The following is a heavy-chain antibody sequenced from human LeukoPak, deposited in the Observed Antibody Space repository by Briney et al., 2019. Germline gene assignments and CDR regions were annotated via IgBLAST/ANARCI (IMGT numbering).Heavy chain of an antibody. CDR1: GYTFTGYY. CDR3: ARDYYDSTPLDY. V-gene: IGHV1-2*02. J-gene: IGHJ4*02. D-gene: IGHD3-22*01. Sequence: ASVKVSCKASGYTFTGYYMHWVRQAPGQGLEWMGWINPNSGGTNYAQKFQGRVTMTRDTSISTAYMELSRLRSDDTAVYYCARDYYDSTPLDYWGQGTLVTVSS. CDR2: INPNSGGT.